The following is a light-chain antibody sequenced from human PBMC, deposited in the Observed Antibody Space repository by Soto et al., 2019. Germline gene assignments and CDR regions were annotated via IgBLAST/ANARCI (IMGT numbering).Light chain of an antibody. Sequence: QSALTQPRSVSGSPGQSVTISCTGTNSDFGGYNYVSWYQQYPGKAPKLMISGVSERPSGVPHRFSGSKSGNTASLTISVLQDEDAADYFCTSPTPGILYVCGSVTRVTVL. V-gene: IGLV2-11*01. CDR2: GVS. CDR1: NSDFGGYNY. CDR3: TSPTPGILYV. J-gene: IGLJ1*01.